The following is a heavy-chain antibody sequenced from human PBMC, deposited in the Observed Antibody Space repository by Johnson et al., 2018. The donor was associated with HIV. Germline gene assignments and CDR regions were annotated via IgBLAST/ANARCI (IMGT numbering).Heavy chain of an antibody. CDR1: RFTFSSYA. V-gene: IGHV3-13*01. D-gene: IGHD6-13*01. CDR2: IGTAGDT. J-gene: IGHJ3*02. Sequence: VQLVESGGGVVQPGRSLRLSCAASRFTFSSYAMHWVRQAPGKGLEWVAAIGTAGDTYYPGPVKGRFTISRDNSKNSLFLQMNSLRAEDTAVYDCAKDRKGSSSWLRSGVAFDIWGQGTMVTVSS. CDR3: AKDRKGSSSWLRSGVAFDI.